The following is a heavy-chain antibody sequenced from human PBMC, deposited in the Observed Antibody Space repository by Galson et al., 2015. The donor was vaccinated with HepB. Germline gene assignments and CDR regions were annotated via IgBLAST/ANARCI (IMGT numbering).Heavy chain of an antibody. CDR2: ISYDGSNK. CDR3: AKNPYSGSYYGGVGY. CDR1: GFTFSSYG. J-gene: IGHJ4*02. V-gene: IGHV3-30*18. D-gene: IGHD1-26*01. Sequence: SLRLSCAASGFTFSSYGMHWVRQAPGKGLEWVAVISYDGSNKYYADSVKGRFTISRDNSKNTLYLQMNSLRAEDTAVYYCAKNPYSGSYYGGVGYWGQGTLVTVSS.